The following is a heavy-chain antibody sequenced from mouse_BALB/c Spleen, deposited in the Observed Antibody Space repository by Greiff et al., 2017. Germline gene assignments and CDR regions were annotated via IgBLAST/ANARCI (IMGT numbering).Heavy chain of an antibody. CDR3: ARQSLYYGSSYWFAY. CDR1: GYTFTEYT. J-gene: IGHJ3*01. D-gene: IGHD1-1*01. V-gene: IGHV1-18*01. Sequence: VQLKESGPELVKPGASVKISCKTSGYTFTEYTMHWVKQSHGKSLEWIGGINPNNGGTSYNQKFKGKATLTVDKSSSTAYMELRSLTSEDSAVYYCARQSLYYGSSYWFAYWGQGTLVTVSA. CDR2: INPNNGGT.